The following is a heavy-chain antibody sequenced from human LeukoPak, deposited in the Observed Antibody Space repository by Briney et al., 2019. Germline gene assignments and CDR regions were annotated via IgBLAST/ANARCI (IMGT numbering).Heavy chain of an antibody. V-gene: IGHV3-33*01. CDR2: IWYDGGNK. CDR3: AREGPRGNSQFDY. CDR1: GFTFSSYG. Sequence: GGSLRLSCAASGFTFSSYGMHWVRQAPGKGLEWVALIWYDGGNKYYADSVKGRLTISRDNSKNTLYLQMDSLRAEDTAVYYCAREGPRGNSQFDYWGQGTLVTVSS. J-gene: IGHJ4*02. D-gene: IGHD2/OR15-2a*01.